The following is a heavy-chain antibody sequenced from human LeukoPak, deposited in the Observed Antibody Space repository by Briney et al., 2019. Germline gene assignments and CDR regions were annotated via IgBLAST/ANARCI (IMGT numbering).Heavy chain of an antibody. Sequence: PGGSLRLSCAASGFTFSGYGMHWVRQAPGKGLEWVAFMRYDGSNKYYADSVRGRFTISRDNSKNTLYLQVNSLRNEDTAVYYCASGGGRGSYSYNWFDPWGQGTLVTVS. CDR2: MRYDGSNK. D-gene: IGHD1-26*01. J-gene: IGHJ5*02. CDR1: GFTFSGYG. CDR3: ASGGGRGSYSYNWFDP. V-gene: IGHV3-30*02.